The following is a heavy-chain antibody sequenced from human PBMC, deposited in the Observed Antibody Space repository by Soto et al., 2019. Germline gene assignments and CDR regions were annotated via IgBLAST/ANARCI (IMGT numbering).Heavy chain of an antibody. Sequence: QVQLVQSGAEVRKPGASVTVSCRSSGDSFNDYYIHWVRQAPGQGFEWMGWINPTGGLTKYAQKFQGWVSMTRDTSIRTVYMQLSRLRSDDTAVYYCARESGGATATLDYYYFYMDVWGTGTTVTVSS. CDR3: ARESGGATATLDYYYFYMDV. CDR1: GDSFNDYY. D-gene: IGHD5-12*01. CDR2: INPTGGLT. J-gene: IGHJ6*03. V-gene: IGHV1-2*04.